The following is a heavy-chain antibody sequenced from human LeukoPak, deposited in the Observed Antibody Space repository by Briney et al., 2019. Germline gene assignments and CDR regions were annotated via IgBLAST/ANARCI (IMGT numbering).Heavy chain of an antibody. CDR2: IIPIFGTA. Sequence: SVKVSCKASGGTFSSYAISWVRQAPGKGLEWMGGIIPIFGTANYAQKFQGRVTITTDDSTSTPYMEMSSLRSEDTAVYYCARARQGGTTYGFFYFDYWGQGTLVTVSS. CDR1: GGTFSSYA. D-gene: IGHD1-7*01. V-gene: IGHV1-69*05. J-gene: IGHJ4*02. CDR3: ARARQGGTTYGFFYFDY.